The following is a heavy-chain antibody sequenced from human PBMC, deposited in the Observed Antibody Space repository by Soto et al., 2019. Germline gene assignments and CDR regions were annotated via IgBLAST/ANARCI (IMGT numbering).Heavy chain of an antibody. CDR3: ARAGKYYYGAGRPYYYGMDV. D-gene: IGHD3-10*01. Sequence: QVQLVQSGAEVKKPGASVKVSCKASGYTFTSYGVSWVRQAPGQGLEWMGWISGYNGNTNYAQKLQGRVTMTTDTSTRTAYMELRSLKSYDTAVYYCARAGKYYYGAGRPYYYGMDVWGQGITVTVSS. V-gene: IGHV1-18*04. CDR1: GYTFTSYG. CDR2: ISGYNGNT. J-gene: IGHJ6*02.